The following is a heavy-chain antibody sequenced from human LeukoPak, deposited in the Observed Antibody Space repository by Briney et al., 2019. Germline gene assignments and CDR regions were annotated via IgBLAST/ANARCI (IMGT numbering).Heavy chain of an antibody. J-gene: IGHJ4*02. CDR3: ARVTVDRLYHYDSSGYHLDY. CDR2: IFSGGNT. Sequence: GGSLRLSCAASGFTLSTNYMSWVRQAPGKGLEWVSVIFSGGNTYYADSVKGRFTISRDKSKNTVYLQMNSVSSEDTAMYYCARVTVDRLYHYDSSGYHLDYWGQGSLVTVSS. CDR1: GFTLSTNY. D-gene: IGHD3-22*01. V-gene: IGHV3-53*01.